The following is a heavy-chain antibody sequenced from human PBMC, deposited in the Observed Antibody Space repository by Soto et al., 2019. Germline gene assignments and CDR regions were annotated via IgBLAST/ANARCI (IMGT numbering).Heavy chain of an antibody. CDR1: GFTFSIYA. Sequence: PVGSLRLSCSASGFTFSIYAMHWVRQAPGKGLEYVSSISTNGGSTDYADSVKGRFTISRDNSKNTVYLQMSSLRVEDTAVYYCVKGEYYYDSRGYYPLDSWGQGT. J-gene: IGHJ4*02. D-gene: IGHD3-22*01. CDR2: ISTNGGST. CDR3: VKGEYYYDSRGYYPLDS. V-gene: IGHV3-64D*06.